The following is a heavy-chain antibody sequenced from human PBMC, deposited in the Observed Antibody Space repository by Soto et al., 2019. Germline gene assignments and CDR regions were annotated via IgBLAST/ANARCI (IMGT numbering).Heavy chain of an antibody. D-gene: IGHD3-9*01. CDR2: IYYSGST. Sequence: SETLSLTCTVSGGSISSGGYYWSWIRQHPGKGLEWIGYIYYSGSTYYNPSLKSRVTISIDTSKNQFSLKLSSVTAADTAVYYCARHSGNFDWLSSGKLPYYYYYGMDVWGQGTSVTVSS. CDR1: GGSISSGGYY. CDR3: ARHSGNFDWLSSGKLPYYYYYGMDV. V-gene: IGHV4-31*03. J-gene: IGHJ6*02.